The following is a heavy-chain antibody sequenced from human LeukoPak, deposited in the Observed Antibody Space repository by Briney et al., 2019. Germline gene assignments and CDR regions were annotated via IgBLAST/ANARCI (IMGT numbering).Heavy chain of an antibody. CDR1: GYTFTGYY. V-gene: IGHV1-2*02. Sequence: ASVKVSCKASGYTFTGYYMHWVRQAPGQGLEWMGWINPNSGGTNYAQKFQGRVTMTRDTSISTAYMELSRLRSDDTAVYYCASSAYCGGDCHPDDAFDIWGQGTMITVSS. CDR3: ASSAYCGGDCHPDDAFDI. J-gene: IGHJ3*02. D-gene: IGHD2-21*02. CDR2: INPNSGGT.